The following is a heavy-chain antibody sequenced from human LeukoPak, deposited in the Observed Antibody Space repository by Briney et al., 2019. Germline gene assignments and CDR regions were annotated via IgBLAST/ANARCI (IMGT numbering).Heavy chain of an antibody. CDR1: GGSVNSYY. D-gene: IGHD2-2*01. J-gene: IGHJ5*02. Sequence: TSETLSLTCTVSGGSVNSYYWSWIRQPAGKGLEWIGRIYTSGTTNYNPSRKSRVSMSVDTSKNQFSLKLSSLTAADTAVYYCVRDGRGYCSSSSVCYSWFDPWGQGTLVAVSS. CDR3: VRDGRGYCSSSSVCYSWFDP. V-gene: IGHV4-4*07. CDR2: IYTSGTT.